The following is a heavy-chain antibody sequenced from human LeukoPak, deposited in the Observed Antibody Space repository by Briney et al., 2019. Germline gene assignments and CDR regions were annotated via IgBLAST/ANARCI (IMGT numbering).Heavy chain of an antibody. J-gene: IGHJ4*02. Sequence: PSETLSLTCTVSGGSISSSSYYWGWIRQPPGKGLEWIGSIYYSGSTYYNPPLKSRVTISVDTSKNQFSLKLSSVTAADTAVYYCARQGEIAVAGIVFDYWGQGTLVTVS. V-gene: IGHV4-39*01. CDR2: IYYSGST. CDR1: GGSISSSSYY. CDR3: ARQGEIAVAGIVFDY. D-gene: IGHD6-19*01.